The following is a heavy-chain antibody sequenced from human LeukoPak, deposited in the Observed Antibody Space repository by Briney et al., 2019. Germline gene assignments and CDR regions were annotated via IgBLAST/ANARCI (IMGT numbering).Heavy chain of an antibody. J-gene: IGHJ4*02. Sequence: SKTLSLTCTVSGGSMSSGSYYWNWIRQPAGKGLEWIGRIYTSGATDYNPSLKSRVAMSVDTSKNQFSLKLNSVTAADTAVYYCAREVGSSWYYWGQGTLVTVSS. CDR3: AREVGSSWYY. CDR2: IYTSGAT. V-gene: IGHV4-61*02. D-gene: IGHD6-13*01. CDR1: GGSMSSGSYY.